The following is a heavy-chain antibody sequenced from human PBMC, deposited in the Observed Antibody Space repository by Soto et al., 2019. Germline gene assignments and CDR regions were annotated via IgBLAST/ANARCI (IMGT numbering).Heavy chain of an antibody. D-gene: IGHD6-6*01. Sequence: PSETLSLTCAVSGGSISSGGYSWSWIRQPPGKGLEWIGYIYHSGSTYYNPSLKSRVTISVDRSKNQFSLKLSSVTAADTAVYYCARDQGSSGWFDPWGQGTLVTVSS. CDR3: ARDQGSSGWFDP. J-gene: IGHJ5*02. CDR1: GGSISSGGYS. V-gene: IGHV4-30-2*01. CDR2: IYHSGST.